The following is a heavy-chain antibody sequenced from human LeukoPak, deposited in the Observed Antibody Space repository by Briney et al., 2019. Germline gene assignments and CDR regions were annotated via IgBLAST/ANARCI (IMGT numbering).Heavy chain of an antibody. CDR2: INPNSGGT. CDR1: GYTFTSYG. J-gene: IGHJ5*02. CDR3: ARDRIAAAVPFDP. V-gene: IGHV1-2*02. Sequence: ASVKVSCKASGYTFTSYGISWVRQAPGQGLEWMGWINPNSGGTNYAQKFQGRVTMTRDTSISTAYMELSRLRSDDTAVYYCARDRIAAAVPFDPWGQGTLVTVSS. D-gene: IGHD6-13*01.